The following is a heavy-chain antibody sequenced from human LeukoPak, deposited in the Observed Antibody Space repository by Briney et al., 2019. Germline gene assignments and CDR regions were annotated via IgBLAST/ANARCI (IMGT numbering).Heavy chain of an antibody. J-gene: IGHJ5*02. CDR3: ARHPFVVVPAARFDP. V-gene: IGHV4-39*01. D-gene: IGHD2-2*01. Sequence: SETLSLTCTVSGGSISSSDSYWGWNRQPPGKGLGWIGSMYYSGSTYYNPSLKIRFTISVYTSKNQFSVKLSSVTAADTAVYYCARHPFVVVPAARFDPWGQGTLVTVSS. CDR2: MYYSGST. CDR1: GGSISSSDSY.